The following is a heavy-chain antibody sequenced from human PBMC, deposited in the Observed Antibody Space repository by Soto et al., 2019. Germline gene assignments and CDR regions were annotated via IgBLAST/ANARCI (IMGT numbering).Heavy chain of an antibody. CDR1: GFTFSSYG. D-gene: IGHD6-6*01. V-gene: IGHV3-30*18. CDR3: AKDGVGAARPEGYYFAY. J-gene: IGHJ4*02. CDR2: ISYDGSNK. Sequence: GGSLRLSCAASGFTFSSYGMHWVRQAPGKGLEWVAVISYDGSNKYYADSVKGRFTISRDNSKNTLYLQMNSLRAEDTAVYYCAKDGVGAARPEGYYFAYWGQGTLVTVSS.